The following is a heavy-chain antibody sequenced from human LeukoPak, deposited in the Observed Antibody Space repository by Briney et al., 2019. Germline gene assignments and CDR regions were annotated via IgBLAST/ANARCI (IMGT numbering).Heavy chain of an antibody. CDR3: ARGSYDYGDFTRPGNFDL. V-gene: IGHV3-48*04. D-gene: IGHD4-17*01. CDR2: ISSSSSTI. J-gene: IGHJ2*01. Sequence: GRSLRLSCAASGFTFSSYGMHWLGQAPGTGREGASYISSSSSTIYYADSVKGRFTISRDNAKNSLYLQMNSLRAEATAVYYCARGSYDYGDFTRPGNFDLWGRGTLVTVSS. CDR1: GFTFSSYG.